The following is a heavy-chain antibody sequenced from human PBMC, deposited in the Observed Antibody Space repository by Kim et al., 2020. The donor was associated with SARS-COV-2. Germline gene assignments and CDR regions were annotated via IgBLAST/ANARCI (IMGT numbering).Heavy chain of an antibody. J-gene: IGHJ3*02. CDR1: GGTFSSYA. V-gene: IGHV1-69*13. CDR2: IIPIFGTA. D-gene: IGHD6-19*01. Sequence: SVKVSCKASGGTFSSYAISWVRQAPGQGLEWMGGIIPIFGTANYAQKFQGRVTITADESTSTAYMELSSLRSEDTAVYYCVSQTSSGWDDAFDIWGQGTMVTVSS. CDR3: VSQTSSGWDDAFDI.